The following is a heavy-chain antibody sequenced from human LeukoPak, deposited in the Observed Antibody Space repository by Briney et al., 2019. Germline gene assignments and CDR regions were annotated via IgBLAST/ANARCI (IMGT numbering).Heavy chain of an antibody. Sequence: GGSLRLSCAASGFTFSSYEMNWVRQAPGEGLEWVANIKQDGNEKYYADSVKGRFTISRDNGKNSLDLQMNSLRADDTAVYYCARDTLGEGEDANYAVYYFDYWGQGTVVTVSS. V-gene: IGHV3-7*01. D-gene: IGHD4/OR15-4a*01. CDR1: GFTFSSYE. CDR3: ARDTLGEGEDANYAVYYFDY. J-gene: IGHJ4*02. CDR2: IKQDGNEK.